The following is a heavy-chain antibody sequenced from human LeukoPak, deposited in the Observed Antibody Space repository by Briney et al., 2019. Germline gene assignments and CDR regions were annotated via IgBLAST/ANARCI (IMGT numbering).Heavy chain of an antibody. CDR1: GHTFNAYY. Sequence: ASVKVSCKASGHTFNAYYMHWVRQAPGQGLEWMGWINPDSGGTNYAQKFQGRVTMTRDTSISTAYMELSRLRSDDTAVYYCARDRGRVEATKEAYDIWGQGTMVTVSS. D-gene: IGHD1-26*01. CDR2: INPDSGGT. J-gene: IGHJ3*02. V-gene: IGHV1-2*02. CDR3: ARDRGRVEATKEAYDI.